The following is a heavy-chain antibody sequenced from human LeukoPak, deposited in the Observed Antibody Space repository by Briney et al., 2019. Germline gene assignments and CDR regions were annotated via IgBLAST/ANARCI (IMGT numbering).Heavy chain of an antibody. CDR1: GGSFSGYY. J-gene: IGHJ6*03. Sequence: SETLSLTCAVYGGSFSGYYWSWIRQPPGKGLEWIGEINHSGSTNYNPSLKSRVTISVDTSKNQFPLKLSSVTAADTAVYYCARGFRGDYYYYYMDVWGKGTTVTVSS. V-gene: IGHV4-34*01. CDR3: ARGFRGDYYYYYMDV. CDR2: INHSGST.